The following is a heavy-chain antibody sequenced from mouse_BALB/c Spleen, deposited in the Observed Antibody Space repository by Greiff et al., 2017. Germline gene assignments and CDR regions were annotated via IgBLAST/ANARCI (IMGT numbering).Heavy chain of an antibody. D-gene: IGHD2-4*01. V-gene: IGHV4-1*02. CDR1: GFDFSRYW. J-gene: IGHJ4*01. Sequence: EVKVEESGGGLVQPGGSLKLSCAASGFDFSRYWMSWVRQAPGKGLEWIGEINPDSSTINYTPSLKDKFIISRDNAKNTLYLQMSKVRSEDTALYYCARPGIYYDYSYAMDYWGQGTSVTVSS. CDR2: INPDSSTI. CDR3: ARPGIYYDYSYAMDY.